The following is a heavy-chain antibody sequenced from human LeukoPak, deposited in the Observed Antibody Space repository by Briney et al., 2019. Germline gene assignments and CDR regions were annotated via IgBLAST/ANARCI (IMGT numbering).Heavy chain of an antibody. J-gene: IGHJ4*02. V-gene: IGHV3-74*01. CDR3: VRGSDYGGPHY. Sequence: PGGSLRLSCAVSGFTFSSYWMHWVRQAPGKGLVWVSRIDRDGSRINYADSVKGRFTISRDNGKNTLFLQMNSLGAEDAAVYYCVRGSDYGGPHYWGQGTLVTVSS. D-gene: IGHD4-23*01. CDR1: GFTFSSYW. CDR2: IDRDGSRI.